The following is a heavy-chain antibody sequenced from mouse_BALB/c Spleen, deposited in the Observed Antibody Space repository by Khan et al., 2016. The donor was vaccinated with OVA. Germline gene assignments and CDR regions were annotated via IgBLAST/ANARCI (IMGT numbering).Heavy chain of an antibody. CDR1: GFSLTNYG. D-gene: IGHD2-10*01. J-gene: IGHJ4*01. CDR3: ARQPYYHYNIMDY. CDR2: IWSDGST. Sequence: VELVESGPGLVAPSQSLSITCTISGFSLTNYGVHWVRQPPGKGLEWLVVIWSDGSTSYNSALRSRLTISQDNSKSQVFLKVNSLQTDDTAVYFCARQPYYHYNIMDYWGQGTSATVSS. V-gene: IGHV2-6-1*01.